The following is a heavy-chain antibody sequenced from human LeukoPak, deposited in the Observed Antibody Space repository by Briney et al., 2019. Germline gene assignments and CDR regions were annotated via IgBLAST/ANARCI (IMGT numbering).Heavy chain of an antibody. Sequence: GGSLRLSCAASGFMFDDYAMHWVRQAPGKGLEWVSLISWDGGSTYYADSVKGRFTISRDNSENSLYLQMNSLRAEDTALYYCAKERDSSGSTLDYWGQGTLVTVSS. CDR2: ISWDGGST. CDR3: AKERDSSGSTLDY. D-gene: IGHD3-22*01. V-gene: IGHV3-43D*03. CDR1: GFMFDDYA. J-gene: IGHJ4*02.